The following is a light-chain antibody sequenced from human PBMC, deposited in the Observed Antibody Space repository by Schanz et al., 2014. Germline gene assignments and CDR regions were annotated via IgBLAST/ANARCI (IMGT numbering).Light chain of an antibody. Sequence: QSVLTQPPSASGTPGQRVTISCSGSSSNIGSNNVYWYQQLPGTAPKLLIYRNNQRPSGVPDRFSGSRSGDTASLTVSGLQAEDDADYYCSSYAGSRNLVFGGGTKLTVL. J-gene: IGLJ2*01. CDR3: SSYAGSRNLV. V-gene: IGLV1-44*01. CDR1: SSNIGSNN. CDR2: RNN.